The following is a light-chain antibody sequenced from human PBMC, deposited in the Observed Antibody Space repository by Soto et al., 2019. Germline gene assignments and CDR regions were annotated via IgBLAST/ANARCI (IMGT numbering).Light chain of an antibody. J-gene: IGLJ1*01. CDR2: EVG. Sequence: QSALTQPASVSGSPGQSITISCTGTSTDVADYYYVSWYQQHPGQAPKLLIYEVGNRPSGVSDRFSGSKSGNTASLRISGLQAEDEADYYCSSHTTSSTVYVCGGGTKLTVL. V-gene: IGLV2-14*03. CDR1: STDVADYYY. CDR3: SSHTTSSTVYV.